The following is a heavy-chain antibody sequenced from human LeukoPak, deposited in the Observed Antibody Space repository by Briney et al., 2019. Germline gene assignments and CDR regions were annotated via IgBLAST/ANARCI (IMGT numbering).Heavy chain of an antibody. Sequence: PGGSLRLSCAASGFTFSNYGMHWVRQAPGKGLEWVAFIHYDGSNIHYADSVQGRFTISRDNSKNTLHLQMNSLRPEDTAMYYCAKDPGYRSSTSYYDKERGFRLWGQGTLVTVSS. V-gene: IGHV3-30*02. CDR2: IHYDGSNI. D-gene: IGHD2-2*01. CDR1: GFTFSNYG. CDR3: AKDPGYRSSTSYYDKERGFRL. J-gene: IGHJ1*01.